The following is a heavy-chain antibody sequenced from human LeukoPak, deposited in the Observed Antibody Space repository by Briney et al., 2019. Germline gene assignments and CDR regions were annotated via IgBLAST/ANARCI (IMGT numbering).Heavy chain of an antibody. Sequence: SVKVSCKASGGTFSSYAISWVRQAPGQGLEWMGRIIPILGIANYAQKFQGRVTITADKSTSTAYMELSSLRSEDTAVYYCARDRYGSGSYRVDWFDPWGQGTLVTVSS. D-gene: IGHD3-10*01. CDR3: ARDRYGSGSYRVDWFDP. CDR2: IIPILGIA. V-gene: IGHV1-69*04. CDR1: GGTFSSYA. J-gene: IGHJ5*02.